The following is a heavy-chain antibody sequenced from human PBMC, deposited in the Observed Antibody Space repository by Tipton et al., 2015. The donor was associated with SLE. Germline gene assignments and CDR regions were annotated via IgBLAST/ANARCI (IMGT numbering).Heavy chain of an antibody. J-gene: IGHJ5*02. CDR3: ARVRGPAVGSWWLDP. CDR2: IGPYNGNT. V-gene: IGHV1-18*01. CDR1: GYTFRNYG. D-gene: IGHD2-2*01. Sequence: QLVQSGAEVKKPGASVKVSCKASGYTFRNYGVSWVRQAPGQGLEWMGWIGPYNGNTNYARKFQSRVTMTRDTSVSTAYMEVTSLTSDDTAVYYCARVRGPAVGSWWLDPWGQGTLVTVSS.